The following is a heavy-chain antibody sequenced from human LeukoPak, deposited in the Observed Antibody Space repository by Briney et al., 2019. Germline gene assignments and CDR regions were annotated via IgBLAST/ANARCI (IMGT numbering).Heavy chain of an antibody. D-gene: IGHD6-19*01. CDR3: ARKVGKYSGWYNY. CDR1: GFTFSSYW. V-gene: IGHV3-7*01. J-gene: IGHJ4*02. CDR2: INQDGGGE. Sequence: PGGTLRLSCAASGFTFSSYWMSWVRQAPGKGLEGVAEINQDGGGEYYVDSVKGRFTISRDNAKNSVSLQMNSPRAEETAMYYCARKVGKYSGWYNYWGQGTLVTVSS.